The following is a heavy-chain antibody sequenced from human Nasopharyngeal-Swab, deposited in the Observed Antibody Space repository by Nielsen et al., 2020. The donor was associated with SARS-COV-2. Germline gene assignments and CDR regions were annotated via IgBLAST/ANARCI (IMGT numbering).Heavy chain of an antibody. CDR2: INHSGNT. Sequence: RQAPGKGLEWIGEINHSGNTNYNPSLKSRVTISVDTSKNQFSLKLSSVTAADTAVYYCARGRRVVRGVIITNYYYYYYMDVWGKGTTVTASS. V-gene: IGHV4-34*01. D-gene: IGHD3-10*01. CDR3: ARGRRVVRGVIITNYYYYYYMDV. J-gene: IGHJ6*03.